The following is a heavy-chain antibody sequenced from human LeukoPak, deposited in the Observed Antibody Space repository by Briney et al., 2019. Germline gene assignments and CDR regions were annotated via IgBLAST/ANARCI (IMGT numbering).Heavy chain of an antibody. D-gene: IGHD1-26*01. CDR2: ITASSSYL. CDR1: GFTFASYT. V-gene: IGHV3-21*01. CDR3: ARGSGYFDY. Sequence: GGSLRLSFAASGFTFASYTMNWVRQAPGKGLEWVSSITASSSYLYYADSLKGRFTISRDHAKNSLDLQMNSLRAEDTAVYYCARGSGYFDYWGQGTLVTVSS. J-gene: IGHJ4*02.